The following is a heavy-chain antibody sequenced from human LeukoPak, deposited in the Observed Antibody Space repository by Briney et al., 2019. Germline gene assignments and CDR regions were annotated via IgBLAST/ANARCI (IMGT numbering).Heavy chain of an antibody. Sequence: SETLSLTCTVSGGSISSYYWSWIRQPPGKGLEWIGYIYYSGSTNYNPSLKSRVTISVDTSKNQFSLKLSSVTAADTAVYYCARDAIGPGSYYNSGMDVWGQGTTVTVSS. CDR1: GGSISSYY. D-gene: IGHD3-10*01. CDR2: IYYSGST. J-gene: IGHJ6*02. V-gene: IGHV4-59*01. CDR3: ARDAIGPGSYYNSGMDV.